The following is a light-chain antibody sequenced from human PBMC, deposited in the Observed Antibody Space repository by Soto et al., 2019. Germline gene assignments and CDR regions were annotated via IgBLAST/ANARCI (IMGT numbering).Light chain of an antibody. Sequence: EIVLTQSPGTLSLSPGERATLSRRASQSVSSSYLAWYQQKPGQAPRLLIYGASSRATGIPDRFSGSGSGTDFTLTISRLEPEDFAVYYCQQYGSSPPCTFGQGTKLEIK. V-gene: IGKV3-20*01. J-gene: IGKJ2*02. CDR1: QSVSSSY. CDR3: QQYGSSPPCT. CDR2: GAS.